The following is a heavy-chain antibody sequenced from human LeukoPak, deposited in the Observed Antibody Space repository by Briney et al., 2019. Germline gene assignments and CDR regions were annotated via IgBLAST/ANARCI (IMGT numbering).Heavy chain of an antibody. V-gene: IGHV6-1*01. J-gene: IGHJ1*01. Sequence: SQTLSLTCAISGDSVSSNSAAWNWIRQSPSRGLEGRGRTYYRSKWYNHYAVSVKSRITINPDTSKNQFSLQLNSVTSEDTAVYYCASGVAAAGTVYFQHWGQGTLVTVSS. D-gene: IGHD6-13*01. CDR1: GDSVSSNSAA. CDR3: ASGVAAAGTVYFQH. CDR2: TYYRSKWYN.